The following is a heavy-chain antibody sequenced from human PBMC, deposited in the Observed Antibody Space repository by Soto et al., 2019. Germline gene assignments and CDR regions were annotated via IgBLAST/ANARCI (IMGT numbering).Heavy chain of an antibody. V-gene: IGHV6-1*01. J-gene: IGHJ4*02. D-gene: IGHD6-19*01. CDR2: TYQRSKWYN. CDR3: AREAVAVPRYSSTYYFDS. Sequence: SQTLSLTCASSGDSVSNNNAAWNWIRQSPSRGLEWLGRTYQRSKWYNDYAVSVKGRVTINADTSKNQFSLHLNSVTPEDTAVYYCAREAVAVPRYSSTYYFDSWGQGTLVTVSS. CDR1: GDSVSNNNAA.